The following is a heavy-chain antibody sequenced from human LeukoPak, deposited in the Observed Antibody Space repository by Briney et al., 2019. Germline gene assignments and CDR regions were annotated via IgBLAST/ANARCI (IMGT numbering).Heavy chain of an antibody. CDR1: DNSISSYY. CDR3: ARLKVGAYFDL. Sequence: SETLSLTCTVSDNSISSYYWSWIRQPPGKGPEWIAYIYSSGATSYNPSLRSRVSISLDTSNNQFSLKLSSVTAADTAVYYCARLKVGAYFDLWGCGTLVTVSS. V-gene: IGHV4-59*08. D-gene: IGHD3-16*01. CDR2: IYSSGAT. J-gene: IGHJ2*01.